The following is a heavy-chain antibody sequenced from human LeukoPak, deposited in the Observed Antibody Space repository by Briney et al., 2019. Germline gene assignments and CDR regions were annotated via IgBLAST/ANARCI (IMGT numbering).Heavy chain of an antibody. CDR1: GDSVSSNSAA. V-gene: IGHV6-1*01. J-gene: IGHJ5*02. Sequence: SQTLSLTFAISGDSVSSNSAAWNWIRQSPSRGLEWLGRTYYRSKWYNDYAVSVKSRITINPDTSKNQFSLQLNSVTPEDTAVYYCARARYYGSGSSYNWFDPWGQGTLVTVSS. D-gene: IGHD3-10*01. CDR2: TYYRSKWYN. CDR3: ARARYYGSGSSYNWFDP.